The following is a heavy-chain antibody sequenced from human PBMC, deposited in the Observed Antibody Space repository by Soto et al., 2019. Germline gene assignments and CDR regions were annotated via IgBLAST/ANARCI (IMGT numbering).Heavy chain of an antibody. Sequence: PGGSLRLSCAASGFTFSSYGMHWVRQAPGKGLEWVAVIWYDGSNKYYADSVKGRFTISRDNSKNTLYLQMNSLRAEDTAVYYCARVGGGYSYGYRRLGYYYGMDVWGQGTTVTVSS. CDR1: GFTFSSYG. CDR2: IWYDGSNK. V-gene: IGHV3-33*01. D-gene: IGHD5-18*01. CDR3: ARVGGGYSYGYRRLGYYYGMDV. J-gene: IGHJ6*02.